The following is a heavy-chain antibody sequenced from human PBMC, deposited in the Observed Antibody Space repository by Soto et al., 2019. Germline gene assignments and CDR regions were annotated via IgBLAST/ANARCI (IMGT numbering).Heavy chain of an antibody. CDR1: GFAFSSYA. V-gene: IGHV3-23*01. J-gene: IGHJ4*02. CDR2: INGLGDST. CDR3: TRGGYGDYVFDS. D-gene: IGHD4-17*01. Sequence: GGSLRLSCAASGFAFSSYAMSWVRQAPGKGLEWVSTINGLGDSTYYADSVKGRFTISRDISKNTLYLQMSSVRAEDTAIYYCTRGGYGDYVFDSWGQGTLVTVSS.